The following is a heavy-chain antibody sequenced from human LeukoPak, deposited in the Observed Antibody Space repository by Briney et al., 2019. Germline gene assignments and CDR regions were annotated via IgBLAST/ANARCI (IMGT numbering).Heavy chain of an antibody. CDR2: INHSGST. CDR1: GGSFSGYY. J-gene: IGHJ4*02. D-gene: IGHD3-22*01. V-gene: IGHV4-34*01. CDR3: GSRGYSL. Sequence: PSETLSLTCAVYGGSFSGYYWSWIRQPPGKGLEWIGEINHSGSTNYNPSLKSRVTISVDTSKSQFSLKLSSVTAADTAVYYCGSRGYSLWGQGTLVTVSS.